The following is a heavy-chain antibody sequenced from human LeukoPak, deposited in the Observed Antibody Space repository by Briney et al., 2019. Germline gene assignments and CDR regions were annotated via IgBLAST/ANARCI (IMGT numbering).Heavy chain of an antibody. V-gene: IGHV3-30*18. D-gene: IGHD3-9*01. CDR1: GFTFSSYG. Sequence: PGRSLRLSCAASGFTFSSYGMHWVRQAPGKGLEWVAGISYDGRNKYYADSVKGRFTISRDNSKNTLYLQMNSLRAEDPAVYYCAKMDIDWLLYYWGQGTLVTVSS. J-gene: IGHJ4*02. CDR3: AKMDIDWLLYY. CDR2: ISYDGRNK.